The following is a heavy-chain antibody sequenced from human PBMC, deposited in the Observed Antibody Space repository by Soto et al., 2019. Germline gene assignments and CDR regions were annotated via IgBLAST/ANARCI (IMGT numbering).Heavy chain of an antibody. V-gene: IGHV3-7*03. CDR3: ARQRWLQLWYFDY. CDR2: IKQDGSER. Sequence: EVQLVESGGDLVQPGGSLRLSCAASGFTFSNYWMSWVRQAPGKGLEWVANIKQDGSERNYADSVTGRFTISRDIAKNSLSLRMNSLRAEDTAVYYCARQRWLQLWYFDYWGQGTLVTVSS. CDR1: GFTFSNYW. J-gene: IGHJ4*02. D-gene: IGHD5-12*01.